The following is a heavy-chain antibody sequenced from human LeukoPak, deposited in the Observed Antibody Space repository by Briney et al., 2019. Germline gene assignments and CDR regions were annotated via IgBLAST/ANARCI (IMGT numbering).Heavy chain of an antibody. D-gene: IGHD3-10*01. J-gene: IGHJ3*02. CDR2: ISAGGDIT. V-gene: IGHV3-23*01. CDR3: AKSLFTSAHGSGRAFDI. CDR1: GFTFRTFP. Sequence: GGSLRLSCAASGFTFRTFPMGWVRQAPGKGLEWVSAISAGGDITFYSDSVRGRFTISRDNSKETLYLQMNSLRAGDTALYYCAKSLFTSAHGSGRAFDIWGQGTMVTVSS.